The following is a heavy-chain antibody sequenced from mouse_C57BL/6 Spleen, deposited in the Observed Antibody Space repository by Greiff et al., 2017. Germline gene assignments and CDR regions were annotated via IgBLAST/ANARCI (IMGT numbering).Heavy chain of an antibody. Sequence: QVQLQQPGAELVKPGASVKLSCKASGYTFTSYWMHWVKQRPGQGLEWIGMIHPNSGSTNYNEKFKSKATLTVAKSSSTAYMQLSSLSSEDSAVYYCAKGGLEGYYFDYWGQGTTLTVSS. D-gene: IGHD3-1*01. CDR1: GYTFTSYW. V-gene: IGHV1-64*01. CDR3: AKGGLEGYYFDY. J-gene: IGHJ2*01. CDR2: IHPNSGST.